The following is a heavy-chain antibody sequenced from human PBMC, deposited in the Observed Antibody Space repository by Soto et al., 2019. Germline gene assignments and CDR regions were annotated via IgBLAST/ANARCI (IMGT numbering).Heavy chain of an antibody. CDR2: IKQDGSEK. V-gene: IGHV3-7*01. CDR1: GFTFSSYW. J-gene: IGHJ6*02. CDR3: ARVHYDFWPSMDV. D-gene: IGHD3-3*01. Sequence: PGGSLRLSCAASGFTFSSYWMSWVRQAPGKGLEWVANIKQDGSEKYYVDSVKGRFTISRDNAKNSLYLQMNSLRAEDTAVYYCARVHYDFWPSMDVWGQGTTVTVSS.